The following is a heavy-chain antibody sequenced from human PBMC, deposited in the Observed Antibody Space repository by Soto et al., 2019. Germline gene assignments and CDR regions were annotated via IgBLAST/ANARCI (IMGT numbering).Heavy chain of an antibody. CDR1: GGTFSSYA. CDR3: AKITGTLYYYGMDV. CDR2: IIPIFGTA. J-gene: IGHJ6*02. Sequence: ASVKVSCKASGGTFSSYAISWVRQAPGQGLEWMGGIIPIFGTANYAQKFQGRVTITADESTSTAYMELSSLRSEDTAVYYCAKITGTLYYYGMDVWGQGTTVTVSS. V-gene: IGHV1-69*13. D-gene: IGHD1-20*01.